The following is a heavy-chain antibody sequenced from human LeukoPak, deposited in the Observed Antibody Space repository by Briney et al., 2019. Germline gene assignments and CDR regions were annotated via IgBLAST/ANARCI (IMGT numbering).Heavy chain of an antibody. J-gene: IGHJ4*02. D-gene: IGHD3-16*02. CDR2: MNPNSGNT. CDR1: GYTFTSYD. CDR3: ARLVLRLGELSHFDY. Sequence: ASEKVSCKASGYTFTSYDINWVRQATGQGLEWMGWMNPNSGNTGYAQKLQGRVTMTTDTSTSTAYMELRSLGSDDTAVYYCARLVLRLGELSHFDYWGQGTLVTASS. V-gene: IGHV1-8*02.